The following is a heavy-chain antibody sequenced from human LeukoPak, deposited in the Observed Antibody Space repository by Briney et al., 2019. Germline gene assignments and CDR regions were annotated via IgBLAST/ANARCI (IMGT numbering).Heavy chain of an antibody. V-gene: IGHV1-2*02. J-gene: IGHJ3*02. CDR1: GYTFTGYF. D-gene: IGHD7-27*01. Sequence: ASVKVSCKASGYTFTGYFMHWVRQAPGQGLEWMGWINPNSGGTNYAQKFQGRVIMTRDTSISTAYMELSRLTSDDTAVYYCARDILTDDAFDIWGQGTMVTVSS. CDR2: INPNSGGT. CDR3: ARDILTDDAFDI.